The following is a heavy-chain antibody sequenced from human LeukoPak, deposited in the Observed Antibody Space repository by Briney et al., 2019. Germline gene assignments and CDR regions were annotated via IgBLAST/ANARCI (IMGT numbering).Heavy chain of an antibody. Sequence: ASVKVSCKASGYPFTIYGISWVRQTPGQGLEWMGWISDYNGNTNSAQKFQDRVTMTTDTSTSTAYMELSRLRSDDTAVYYCARDRGYRSSTSCYHGAFDIWGQGTMVTVSS. CDR2: ISDYNGNT. D-gene: IGHD2-2*01. CDR3: ARDRGYRSSTSCYHGAFDI. J-gene: IGHJ3*02. CDR1: GYPFTIYG. V-gene: IGHV1-18*01.